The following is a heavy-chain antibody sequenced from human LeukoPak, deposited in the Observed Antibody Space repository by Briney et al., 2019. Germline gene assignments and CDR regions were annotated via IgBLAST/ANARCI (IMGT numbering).Heavy chain of an antibody. Sequence: GGSLRLSCAASGFTFDDYAMHWVRQAPGKGLEWVSGISWNSGSIGYADSMKGRFTISRDNAKNSLYLQMNSLRAEDTALYYCAKAADYYDSSGQGDYWGQGTLVTVSS. CDR2: ISWNSGSI. J-gene: IGHJ4*02. D-gene: IGHD3-22*01. V-gene: IGHV3-9*01. CDR1: GFTFDDYA. CDR3: AKAADYYDSSGQGDY.